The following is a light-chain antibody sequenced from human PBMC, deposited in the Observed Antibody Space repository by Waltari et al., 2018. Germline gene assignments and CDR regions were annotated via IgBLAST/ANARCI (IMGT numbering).Light chain of an antibody. CDR1: DNINNW. J-gene: IGKJ1*01. CDR3: QRSDPFSPS. V-gene: IGKV1-5*03. CDR2: KAS. Sequence: DIQMTQSPSTLSASVGDRVTITCRASDNINNWLAWYQQKPGKAPKLLIYKASNLEPGVPSRFSGSGSGTDFALTISSLQPDDFATYYCQRSDPFSPSVGQGTMVDIK.